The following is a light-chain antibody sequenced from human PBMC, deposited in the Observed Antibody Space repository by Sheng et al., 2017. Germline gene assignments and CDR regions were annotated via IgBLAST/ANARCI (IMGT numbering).Light chain of an antibody. CDR1: QSVSSS. V-gene: IGKV3-11*01. J-gene: IGKJ5*01. CDR3: QQRSNWPPVIT. Sequence: EIVLTQSPATLSLSPGERATLSCRASQSVSSSLAWYQQKPGQAPRLLIFDVSDRATGIPARFSASGSGTDFTLTINSLEPEDFAVYYCQQRSNWPPVITFGQGTRLEIK. CDR2: DVS.